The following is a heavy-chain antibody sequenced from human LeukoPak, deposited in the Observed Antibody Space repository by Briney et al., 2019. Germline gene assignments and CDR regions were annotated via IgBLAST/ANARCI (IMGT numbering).Heavy chain of an antibody. Sequence: PGGSLRLSCEVSGFTFGSYAMTWVRRAPGKGLEWVSGINWNGGSTGYADSVKGRFTISRDNAKNSLYLQMNSLRAEDTALYYCARDGSYDSSGYYFNFDYWGQGTLVTVSS. CDR3: ARDGSYDSSGYYFNFDY. D-gene: IGHD3-22*01. CDR1: GFTFGSYA. CDR2: INWNGGST. V-gene: IGHV3-20*04. J-gene: IGHJ4*02.